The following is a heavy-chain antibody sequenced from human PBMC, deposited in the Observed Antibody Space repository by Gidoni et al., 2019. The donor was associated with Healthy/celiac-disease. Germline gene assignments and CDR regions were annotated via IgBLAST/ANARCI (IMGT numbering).Heavy chain of an antibody. J-gene: IGHJ4*02. V-gene: IGHV4-34*01. CDR3: ARGLLRPPRRGAYFDY. D-gene: IGHD3-9*01. CDR1: GGSFSGYY. Sequence: QVQLQQWGAGLLKPSETLSLTCAVYGGSFSGYYWSWIRQPPGKGLEWIGEINHSGSTNYNPSLKSRVTISVDTSKNQFSLKLSSVTAADTAVYYCARGLLRPPRRGAYFDYWGQGTLVTVSS. CDR2: INHSGST.